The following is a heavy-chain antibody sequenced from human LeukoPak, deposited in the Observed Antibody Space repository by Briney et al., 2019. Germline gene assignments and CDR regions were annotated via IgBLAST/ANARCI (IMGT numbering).Heavy chain of an antibody. Sequence: ASVKVSCKASGYTFTSYGISWVRQATGQGLEWMGWMNPNSGNTGYAQKFQGRVTMTRNTSISTAYMELSSLRSEDTAVYYCARGPVVVAATFFDYWGQGTLVTVSS. J-gene: IGHJ4*02. D-gene: IGHD2-15*01. CDR1: GYTFTSYG. CDR3: ARGPVVVAATFFDY. V-gene: IGHV1-8*02. CDR2: MNPNSGNT.